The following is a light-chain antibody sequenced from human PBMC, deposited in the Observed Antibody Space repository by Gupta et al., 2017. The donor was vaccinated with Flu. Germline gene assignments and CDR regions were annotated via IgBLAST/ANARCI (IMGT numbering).Light chain of an antibody. CDR1: QSLLHSNGYNY. J-gene: IGKJ1*01. CDR3: MQALQTPLT. Sequence: DIVMTQSPLSLPVTPGEPASISCRSSQSLLHSNGYNYLDWYLQKPGQSPQLLIYLGSNRASGVPDRFSGSGSGTDFTLKISRVEAEDVGVYYCMQALQTPLTFGQGTKVESK. CDR2: LGS. V-gene: IGKV2-28*01.